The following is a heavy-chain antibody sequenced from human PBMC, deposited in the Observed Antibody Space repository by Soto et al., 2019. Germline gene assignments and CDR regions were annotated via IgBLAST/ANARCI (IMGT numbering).Heavy chain of an antibody. V-gene: IGHV1-69*01. CDR2: IVPMLGTP. CDR3: SRNGNYISSPSHYCGMDV. D-gene: IGHD3-10*01. Sequence: QVQLVQSGAEVREPGSSVRVSCKASGGTFGNFIMNWVRQTPGQGLEWMGGIVPMLGTPTYAEKVKGRGRISAAGSTSTTYMELTSLRSEDTAIYDCSRNGNYISSPSHYCGMDVWGQGTTVTVSS. CDR1: GGTFGNFI. J-gene: IGHJ6*02.